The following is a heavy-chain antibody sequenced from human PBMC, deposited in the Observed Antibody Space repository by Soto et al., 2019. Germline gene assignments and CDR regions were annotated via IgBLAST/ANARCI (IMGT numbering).Heavy chain of an antibody. J-gene: IGHJ5*02. CDR1: CGSISSFTYY. V-gene: IGHV4-39*01. CDR3: ARRERYYGSPGWFDP. CDR2: VYYNEKT. D-gene: IGHD3-10*01. Sequence: PSETLSLTCSVSCGSISSFTYYWGWIRQPPGKGPEWIGTVYYNEKTYYNPSLKSRVTITVDTAKNQFSLNLRSVTAADTAMYFCARRERYYGSPGWFDPWGPGTLVTVSS.